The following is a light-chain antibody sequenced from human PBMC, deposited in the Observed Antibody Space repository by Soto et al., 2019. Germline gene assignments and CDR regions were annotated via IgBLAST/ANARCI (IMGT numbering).Light chain of an antibody. CDR2: GVS. Sequence: EIVLTQSPNTLSVSPGESVTLSCRASQRIARDYLAWYQQRPGQAPRLLIYGVSSRASGIPAKFSGSGSGQNSLRPFTGLAFEDFAVYSCKHYVVSPGIFGQGPTWISN. CDR3: KHYVVSPGI. V-gene: IGKV3-20*01. J-gene: IGKJ2*01. CDR1: QRIARDY.